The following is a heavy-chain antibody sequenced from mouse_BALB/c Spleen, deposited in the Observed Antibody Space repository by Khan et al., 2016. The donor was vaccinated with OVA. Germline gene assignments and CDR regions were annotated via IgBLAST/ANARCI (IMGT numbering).Heavy chain of an antibody. J-gene: IGHJ2*01. V-gene: IGHV5-17*02. CDR1: GFTFSSFG. D-gene: IGHD1-1*01. CDR2: ISSGSSTI. CDR3: ARFYAYYFDY. Sequence: EVELVESGGGLVQPGGSRKLSCAASGFTFSSFGMHWVRQAPEKGLEWVAYISSGSSTIYYADTVTGRFTISRDNPKNTLFLQMTSLRSEDTAMYYCARFYAYYFDYWGQGTTLTVSS.